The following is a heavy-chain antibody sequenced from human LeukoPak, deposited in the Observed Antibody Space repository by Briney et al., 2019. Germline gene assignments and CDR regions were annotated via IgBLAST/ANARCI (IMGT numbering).Heavy chain of an antibody. CDR2: ISSSSSYI. D-gene: IGHD5-18*01. CDR1: GFTFSSYG. Sequence: GGSLRLSCAASGFTFSSYGMSWVRQAPGKGLEWVSFISSSSSYIYYADSVKGRFTISRDNSRNTVYLQMNSLRAEDTAVYYCANDLGWIQLNLGRGQGTLVTVSS. V-gene: IGHV3-23*01. CDR3: ANDLGWIQLNLG. J-gene: IGHJ4*02.